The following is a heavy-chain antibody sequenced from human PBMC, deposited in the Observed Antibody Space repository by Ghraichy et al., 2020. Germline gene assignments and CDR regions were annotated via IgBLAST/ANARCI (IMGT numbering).Heavy chain of an antibody. J-gene: IGHJ5*02. V-gene: IGHV3-23*01. CDR3: AKSHENSAWKCFDP. CDR2: ISSSGGTT. CDR1: GFTFSSYA. D-gene: IGHD6-19*01. Sequence: GGSLRLSCAASGFTFSSYAMSWVRQAPGKGLEWVSSISSSGGTTYYADSAKGRFTISRDNSENTLFLQMNSLSAEDTALYYCAKSHENSAWKCFDPWGQGTLVTVSS.